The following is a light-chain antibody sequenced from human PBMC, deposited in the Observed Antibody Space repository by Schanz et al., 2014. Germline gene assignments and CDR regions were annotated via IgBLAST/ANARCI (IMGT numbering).Light chain of an antibody. CDR1: QNLLHSSNNRNY. Sequence: DIVMTQSPDSLAVSLGERATLNCKSSQNLLHSSNNRNYLAWYQLKPGQPPKLLIYWASTREAGVPDRFSGGGSGTDFTLTISSMQAEDVAVYYCQQYYSTPPTFGPGTKVDNK. V-gene: IGKV4-1*01. J-gene: IGKJ3*01. CDR2: WAS. CDR3: QQYYSTPPT.